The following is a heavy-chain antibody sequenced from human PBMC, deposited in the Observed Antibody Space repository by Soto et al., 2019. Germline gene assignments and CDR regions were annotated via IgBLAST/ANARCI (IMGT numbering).Heavy chain of an antibody. CDR2: ISWNSGSI. J-gene: IGHJ4*02. V-gene: IGHV3-9*01. D-gene: IGHD6-6*01. Sequence: EVQLVESGGGLVQPGRSLRLSCAASGFTFDDYAMHWVRQAPGEGLEWVSGISWNSGSIGYADSVKGRFTISRDNAKNSLYLQMNSLRAEDTALYYCAKDIRRLRSSSVIDYWGQGTLVTVSS. CDR1: GFTFDDYA. CDR3: AKDIRRLRSSSVIDY.